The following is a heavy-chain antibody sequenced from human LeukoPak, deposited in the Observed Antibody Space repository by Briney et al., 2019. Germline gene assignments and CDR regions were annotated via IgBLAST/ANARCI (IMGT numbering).Heavy chain of an antibody. J-gene: IGHJ4*02. D-gene: IGHD2/OR15-2a*01. CDR1: GASISSGDYY. Sequence: SETLSLTCVVSGASISSGDYYWSWVRQPAGQGLEWIGRIYKTGSTYYNPSLINRVTMSHDLSKNEFYLKVTSVAAADTAIYFCATDRIALGFDYWGQGALVTVAS. CDR3: ATDRIALGFDY. CDR2: IYKTGST. V-gene: IGHV4-61*02.